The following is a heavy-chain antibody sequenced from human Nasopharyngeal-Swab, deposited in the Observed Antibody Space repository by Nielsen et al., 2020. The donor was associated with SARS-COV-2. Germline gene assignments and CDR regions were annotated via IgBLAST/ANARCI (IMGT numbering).Heavy chain of an antibody. J-gene: IGHJ4*02. Sequence: GESLKISCAASGFAFSSYAMSWVRQTPGKGLEWVLSFSGSSGKTYYADYVKGRFTISRDTSKNTLYLQMNSLRADDTAVYYCAKDGGGWYTSGWYYFDYWGQGTLVTVSS. CDR3: AKDGGGWYTSGWYYFDY. D-gene: IGHD6-19*01. CDR1: GFAFSSYA. CDR2: FSGSSGKT. V-gene: IGHV3-23*01.